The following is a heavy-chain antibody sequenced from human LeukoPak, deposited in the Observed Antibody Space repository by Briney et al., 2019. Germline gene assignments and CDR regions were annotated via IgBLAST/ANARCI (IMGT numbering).Heavy chain of an antibody. CDR2: IRYDGNNK. D-gene: IGHD2-2*01. CDR3: AKIEGKYQLANVPDH. Sequence: PGGSVTLSCAAYGFTFKTYKMHWLPEAPGEAGVGVRFIRYDGNNKYYADLVKGRFTISRDNSKHTLYLHINSLRTEDAAVYYCAKIEGKYQLANVPDHWGQGTLVTVSS. V-gene: IGHV3-30*02. CDR1: GFTFKTYK. J-gene: IGHJ4*02.